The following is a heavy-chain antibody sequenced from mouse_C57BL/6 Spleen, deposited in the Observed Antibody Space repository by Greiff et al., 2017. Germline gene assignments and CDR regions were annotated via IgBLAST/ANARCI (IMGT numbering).Heavy chain of an antibody. Sequence: VQLQQSGAELVRPGASVTLSCKASGYTFTDYEMHWVKQTPVHGLEWIGAIDPETGGTAYNQKFKGKAILTADKSSSTAYMELRSLTSEDSAVYYCTRSSEGYPYYFDCWGQGTTLTVSS. CDR3: TRSSEGYPYYFDC. V-gene: IGHV1-15*01. D-gene: IGHD2-2*01. J-gene: IGHJ2*01. CDR2: IDPETGGT. CDR1: GYTFTDYE.